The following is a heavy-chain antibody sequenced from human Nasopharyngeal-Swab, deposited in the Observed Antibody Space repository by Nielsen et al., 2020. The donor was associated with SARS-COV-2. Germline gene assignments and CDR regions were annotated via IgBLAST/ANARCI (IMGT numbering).Heavy chain of an antibody. Sequence: GESLKISCEASGFTVSSNYMSWVRQAPGKGLEWVSVIYSGGSTYYADSVKGRFTISRDNSKNTLYLQMNNLRAEDTAVYYCARDRGATTYGMDVWGQGTTVTVSS. D-gene: IGHD5-12*01. CDR1: GFTVSSNY. CDR2: IYSGGST. J-gene: IGHJ6*02. CDR3: ARDRGATTYGMDV. V-gene: IGHV3-53*01.